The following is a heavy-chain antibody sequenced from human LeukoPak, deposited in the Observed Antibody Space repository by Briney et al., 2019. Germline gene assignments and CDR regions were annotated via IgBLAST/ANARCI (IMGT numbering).Heavy chain of an antibody. CDR2: LSGNGGST. D-gene: IGHD2-2*01. CDR1: GFTFGSNW. Sequence: GGSLRLSCAASGFTFGSNWMSWVRQAPGKGLEWVSTLSGNGGSTYYADSVKGRFTISRDNSKNTLYLQMNSLRAEDTAVYYCAKDSGYCSSASCLGYFDYWGQGTQVTVSS. J-gene: IGHJ4*02. V-gene: IGHV3-23*01. CDR3: AKDSGYCSSASCLGYFDY.